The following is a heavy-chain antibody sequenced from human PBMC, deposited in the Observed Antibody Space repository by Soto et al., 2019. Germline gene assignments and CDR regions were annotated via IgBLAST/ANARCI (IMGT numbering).Heavy chain of an antibody. CDR1: GDSFTMYW. CDR2: IYPGDSNV. V-gene: IGHV5-51*01. Sequence: PGESLKISCKGSGDSFTMYWVAWVRQMPGKGLEWMGLIYPGDSNVKYSPSFQGQVTISADKSISTAYLQWSSLKASDTAMYYCARGYCSSSTCYKGFDYWGLGTPVTVSS. J-gene: IGHJ4*02. D-gene: IGHD2-2*02. CDR3: ARGYCSSSTCYKGFDY.